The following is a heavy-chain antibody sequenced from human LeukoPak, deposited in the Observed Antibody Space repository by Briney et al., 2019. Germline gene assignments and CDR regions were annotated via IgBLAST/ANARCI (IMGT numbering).Heavy chain of an antibody. CDR1: GFTFHDYA. D-gene: IGHD3/OR15-3a*01. V-gene: IGHV3-9*03. Sequence: GGSPRLSCAASGFTFHDYAMHWVRQVPGKGLEWVSGITWNSGSVLYADSVRGRFTISRGNAKNSLYLQMNSLRPEDMAFYYCAKGLGVASLIVDALDMWGQGTMVTV. CDR2: ITWNSGSV. J-gene: IGHJ3*02. CDR3: AKGLGVASLIVDALDM.